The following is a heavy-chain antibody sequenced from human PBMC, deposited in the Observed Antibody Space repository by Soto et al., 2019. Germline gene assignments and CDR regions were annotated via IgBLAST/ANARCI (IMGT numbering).Heavy chain of an antibody. J-gene: IGHJ4*02. Sequence: PGGSLRLSCAASGFPFSGYAINWVRQAPGKGLEWVSIISGIGSSTNYADSVKGRFTISRDNSRDTVHLQMNSLRAEDTAVYYCAREIWSTSGPQNFFDDWGQGTLVTVSS. CDR3: AREIWSTSGPQNFFDD. CDR1: GFPFSGYA. D-gene: IGHD2-2*01. V-gene: IGHV3-23*01. CDR2: ISGIGSST.